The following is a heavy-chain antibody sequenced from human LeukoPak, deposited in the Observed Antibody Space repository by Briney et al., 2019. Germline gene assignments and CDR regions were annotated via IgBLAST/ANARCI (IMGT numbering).Heavy chain of an antibody. V-gene: IGHV3-23*01. CDR2: ISGSGGST. J-gene: IGHJ5*02. CDR1: GFTFSSSG. CDR3: AKSPIFDP. Sequence: GGSLRLSCAASGFTFSSSGMSWVRQAPGKGLEWVSTISGSGGSTYFADSVKGRFTISRDNSKNTLYLKMNSLRDEDTAVYYCAKSPIFDPWGQGTLVTVSS.